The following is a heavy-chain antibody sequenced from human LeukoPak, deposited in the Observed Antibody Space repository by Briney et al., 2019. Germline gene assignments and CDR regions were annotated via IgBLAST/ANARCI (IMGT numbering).Heavy chain of an antibody. CDR1: GYFISSSNW. CDR2: IYYSGST. CDR3: ARTRAAGISYYYMDV. Sequence: SETLSLTCAVSGYFISSSNWWGWIRQPPGKGLEWIGYIYYSGSTNYNPSLKSRVTMSVDTSKNQFSLKLSSVTALDTAAYYCARTRAAGISYYYMDVWGKGTTVTISS. J-gene: IGHJ6*03. D-gene: IGHD6-13*01. V-gene: IGHV4-28*06.